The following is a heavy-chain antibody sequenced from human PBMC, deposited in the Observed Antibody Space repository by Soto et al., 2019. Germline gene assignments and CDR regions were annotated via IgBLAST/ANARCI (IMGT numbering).Heavy chain of an antibody. J-gene: IGHJ6*02. Sequence: PSETLSLTCTVSGGSISSGTYSWTWIRQRPGKGLEWIGYIYNSGSTYQNPSLKSRLTMSVDISKNHFSLRLRSVTAADTAVYYCARSGSTSWGLDVWGQGTTVTVSS. CDR3: ARSGSTSWGLDV. D-gene: IGHD3-10*01. V-gene: IGHV4-31*03. CDR1: GGSISSGTYS. CDR2: IYNSGST.